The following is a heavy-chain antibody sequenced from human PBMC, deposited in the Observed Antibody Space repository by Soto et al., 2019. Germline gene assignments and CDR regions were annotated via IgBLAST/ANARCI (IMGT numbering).Heavy chain of an antibody. CDR3: ARDMGLLSYYYGMDV. Sequence: GGSLRLSCAASGFTFSSYGMHWVRQAPGKGLEWVAVIWYDGSNKYYADSVKRRFTISRDNSKNTLYLQMNSLRAEDTAVYYCARDMGLLSYYYGMDVWGQGTTVTVSS. V-gene: IGHV3-33*01. J-gene: IGHJ6*02. CDR1: GFTFSSYG. D-gene: IGHD2-21*02. CDR2: IWYDGSNK.